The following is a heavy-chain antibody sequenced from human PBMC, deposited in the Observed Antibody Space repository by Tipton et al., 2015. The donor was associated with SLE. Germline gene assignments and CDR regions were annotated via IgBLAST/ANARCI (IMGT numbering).Heavy chain of an antibody. J-gene: IGHJ4*02. D-gene: IGHD1-26*01. Sequence: TLSLTCTVTGASSSSYYWSWIRQPPGKGLEWIAYVYYSGITNYNPSLQSRLSTSVDTAKNHFSLRLTSVTAADTAVYYCARGPVGAIPFDYWGQGALITVSP. V-gene: IGHV4-59*01. CDR1: GASSSSYY. CDR3: ARGPVGAIPFDY. CDR2: VYYSGIT.